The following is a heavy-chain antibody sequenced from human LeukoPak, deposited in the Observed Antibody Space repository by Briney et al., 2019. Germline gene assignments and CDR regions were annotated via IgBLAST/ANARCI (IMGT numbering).Heavy chain of an antibody. CDR3: ARVGMTAATADF. CDR2: INPRGGST. J-gene: IGHJ4*02. CDR1: GYTSTTYY. Sequence: AASVKVSCKASGYTSTTYYMHWLRQAPGQGPEWMGIINPRGGSTDYAQKFQGRVTMTSDTSTSTVYMELHSLRSDDTAVYFCARVGMTAATADFWGQGTLVAVSS. D-gene: IGHD6-25*01. V-gene: IGHV1-46*01.